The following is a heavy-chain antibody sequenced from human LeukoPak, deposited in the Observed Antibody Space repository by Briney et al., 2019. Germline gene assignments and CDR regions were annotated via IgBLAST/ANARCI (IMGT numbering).Heavy chain of an antibody. J-gene: IGHJ4*02. V-gene: IGHV3-23*01. CDR3: AKDLSPADYYDSSGYYVRGDFDY. Sequence: GGSLRLSCAASGFTFGSYAMTWVRQAPGKGLEGVSGISGSGGSTYLADSVKGRFTISRDNSKNTLYVQMNSLRAEDTAVYFCAKDLSPADYYDSSGYYVRGDFDYWGQGTLVTVSS. CDR1: GFTFGSYA. D-gene: IGHD3-22*01. CDR2: ISGSGGST.